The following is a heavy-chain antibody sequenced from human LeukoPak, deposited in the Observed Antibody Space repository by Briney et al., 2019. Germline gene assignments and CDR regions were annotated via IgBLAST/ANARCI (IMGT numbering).Heavy chain of an antibody. V-gene: IGHV3-30*02. D-gene: IGHD1-1*01. Sequence: GGSLRLSCAASGFTFSTYGMHWVRQAPGKGLEWVAFIRYDGSNKYYADSVKGRFAISRDNSKNTLYLQMNSLRAEDTAVYYCVKGSGNPSYYYYYYMDVWGKGTTVTVSS. J-gene: IGHJ6*03. CDR2: IRYDGSNK. CDR3: VKGSGNPSYYYYYYMDV. CDR1: GFTFSTYG.